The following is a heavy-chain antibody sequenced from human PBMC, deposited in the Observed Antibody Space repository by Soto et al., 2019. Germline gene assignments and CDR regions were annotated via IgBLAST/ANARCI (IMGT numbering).Heavy chain of an antibody. CDR2: IWYDGSNK. CDR3: ARDGTMVRGVMEAFDI. CDR1: GFTFSSYG. Sequence: GGSLRLSCAASGFTFSSYGMHWVRQAPGKGLEWVAVIWYDGSNKYYADSEKGRFTITRDNSKNTLYLQMNSLRAEDTAVYSCARDGTMVRGVMEAFDIWGQGTMVTVSS. V-gene: IGHV3-33*01. D-gene: IGHD3-10*01. J-gene: IGHJ3*02.